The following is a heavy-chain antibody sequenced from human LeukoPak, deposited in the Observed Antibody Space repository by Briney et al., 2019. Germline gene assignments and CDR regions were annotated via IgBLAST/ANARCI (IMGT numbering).Heavy chain of an antibody. J-gene: IGHJ4*02. V-gene: IGHV3-72*01. CDR1: GFPFSDHY. Sequence: GGSLRLSCTAAGFPFSDHYIDWVRQAPGKGLEWVGRSRPKANDYTTDFAASVRGRFTISRDDSKNLLYLQMNSLKSEDTAVYYCTRVLSIVGATIIDYWGQGTLVTVSS. CDR2: SRPKANDYTT. CDR3: TRVLSIVGATIIDY. D-gene: IGHD1-26*01.